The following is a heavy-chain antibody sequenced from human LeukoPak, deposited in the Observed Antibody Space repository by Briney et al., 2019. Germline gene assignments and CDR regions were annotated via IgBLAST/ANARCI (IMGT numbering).Heavy chain of an antibody. V-gene: IGHV3-11*01. D-gene: IGHD3/OR15-3a*01. J-gene: IGHJ5*02. CDR2: ISSSGSTI. CDR3: ARIPDWPLAPSGP. Sequence: TSGGSLRLSCAASGFTFSDYYMSWIRQAPGKRLEWVSYISSSGSTIYYADSVKGRFTISRDNAKNSLYLQMNSLRAEDTAVYYCARIPDWPLAPSGPWGQGTLVTVSS. CDR1: GFTFSDYY.